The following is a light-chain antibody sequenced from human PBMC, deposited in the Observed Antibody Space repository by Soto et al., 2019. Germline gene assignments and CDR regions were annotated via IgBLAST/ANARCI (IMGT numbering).Light chain of an antibody. CDR1: QSISSY. Sequence: DIQMTQSPSSLSASVGDRVTITCRASQSISSYLNWYQQKPGKAPKVLISGASSLQSGVPFRFSGSGSGTDFTITISSLLFEDFASYYCQQSHSTPLTFGGGTKVEIK. V-gene: IGKV1-39*01. CDR2: GAS. J-gene: IGKJ4*01. CDR3: QQSHSTPLT.